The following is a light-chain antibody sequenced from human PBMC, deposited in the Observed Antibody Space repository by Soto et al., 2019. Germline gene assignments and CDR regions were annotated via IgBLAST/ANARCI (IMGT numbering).Light chain of an antibody. CDR3: SSYKSSSTPCV. V-gene: IGLV2-14*01. CDR2: EVT. J-gene: IGLJ1*01. Sequence: QSALGQPASVSGSPGQSITISCTGTSSDIGGFNYVSWYRQHPGKAPKLMIYEVTNRPSGVSNRFSGSKSGNTASLTISGLQAEDEADYYCSSYKSSSTPCVFGTGTKVTVL. CDR1: SSDIGGFNY.